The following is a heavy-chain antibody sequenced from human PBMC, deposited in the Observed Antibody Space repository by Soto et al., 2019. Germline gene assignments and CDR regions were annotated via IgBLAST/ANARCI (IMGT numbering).Heavy chain of an antibody. V-gene: IGHV1-58*01. J-gene: IGHJ6*04. CDR3: AAEGSYSSSWYPTGYYYGMDV. D-gene: IGHD6-13*01. Sequence: ASVKVSCKASGFTFTSSAVQWVRQARGQRLEWIGWIVVGSGNTNYAQKFQERVTITRDMSTSTAYMELSSLRSEDTAVYYCAAEGSYSSSWYPTGYYYGMDVWGKGTRVTVSS. CDR2: IVVGSGNT. CDR1: GFTFTSSA.